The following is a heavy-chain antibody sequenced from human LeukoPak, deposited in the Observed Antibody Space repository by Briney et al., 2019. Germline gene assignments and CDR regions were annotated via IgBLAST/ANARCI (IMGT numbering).Heavy chain of an antibody. CDR1: GFTFSSYW. J-gene: IGHJ4*02. Sequence: QPGGSLRLSCAASGFTFSSYWMSWVRQAPGKGLEWVANIKQEGSEKYYVDSVKGRFTVSRDNAKNSLYLQMNSLRAEDTAVYYGARDSIAANFDYWGQGTLVTVSS. D-gene: IGHD6-13*01. V-gene: IGHV3-7*03. CDR3: ARDSIAANFDY. CDR2: IKQEGSEK.